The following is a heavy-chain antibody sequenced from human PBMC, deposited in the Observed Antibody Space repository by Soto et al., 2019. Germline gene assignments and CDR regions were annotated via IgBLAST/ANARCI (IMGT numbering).Heavy chain of an antibody. CDR1: GFTFSSYS. CDR2: ISSSSSYI. V-gene: IGHV3-21*01. D-gene: IGHD3-3*01. J-gene: IGHJ3*02. CDR3: ARTTTIFGVVIDAFDI. Sequence: EVQLVESGGGLVKPGGSLRLSCAASGFTFSSYSMNWVRQAPGKGLEWVSSISSSSSYIYYADSVKGRFTISRDNAKNSLYLQTNSLRAEDTAVYYCARTTTIFGVVIDAFDIWGQGTMVTVSS.